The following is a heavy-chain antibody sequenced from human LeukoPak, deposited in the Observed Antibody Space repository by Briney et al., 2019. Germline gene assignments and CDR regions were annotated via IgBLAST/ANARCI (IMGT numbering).Heavy chain of an antibody. V-gene: IGHV4-59*01. CDR1: GGSISSYY. J-gene: IGHJ4*02. Sequence: PSETLSLTCTVSGGSISSYYWSWIRQPPGKGLEWIGYIYYSGSTHYNPSLKSRVTISVDTSKNQFSLKLSSVTTGDTAVYYCARAQTPGATLVDYWGQGTLVTVSS. D-gene: IGHD1-26*01. CDR2: IYYSGST. CDR3: ARAQTPGATLVDY.